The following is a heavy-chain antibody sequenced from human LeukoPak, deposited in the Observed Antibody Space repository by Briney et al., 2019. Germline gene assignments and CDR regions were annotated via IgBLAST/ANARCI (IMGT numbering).Heavy chain of an antibody. CDR1: GYTFTSYG. CDR2: ISTYNGNT. Sequence: ASVKVSCKASGYTFTSYGISWVRQAPGQGLEWMGWISTYNGNTNYAQNLQDRVTMTTDTSTSTAYMGLRSLRSDDTAVYYCARDQTPSYCSSTSCYLGNWFDPWGQGTLVTVSS. D-gene: IGHD2-2*01. CDR3: ARDQTPSYCSSTSCYLGNWFDP. V-gene: IGHV1-18*01. J-gene: IGHJ5*02.